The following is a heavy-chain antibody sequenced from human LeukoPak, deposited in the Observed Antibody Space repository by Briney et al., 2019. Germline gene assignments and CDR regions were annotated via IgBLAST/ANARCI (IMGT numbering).Heavy chain of an antibody. CDR1: GYSISSGYY. J-gene: IGHJ3*02. CDR2: IYHSGST. CDR3: ARQEEDVAFDI. V-gene: IGHV4-38-2*01. Sequence: PSETLSLTCALWGYSISSGYYWGWIRPPPGKGLEWIGSIYHSGSTYYNPSLKRRVTISVDTSKNQFSLKLSSVTAADTAVYYCARQEEDVAFDIWGQGTMVTVS.